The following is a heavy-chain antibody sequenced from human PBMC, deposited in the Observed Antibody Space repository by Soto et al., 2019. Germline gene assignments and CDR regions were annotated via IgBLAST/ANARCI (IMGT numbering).Heavy chain of an antibody. CDR3: VRRYDPYSFDY. CDR2: VYGSDDK. D-gene: IGHD1-1*01. CDR1: GFSLTTSAVA. J-gene: IGHJ4*02. V-gene: IGHV2-5*04. Sequence: QITLQESGPTLVKPTQTLTLTCTFSGFSLTTSAVAVGWIRQPPGKALEWLAIVYGSDDKFYNPSLKSSLTITKDNSKKQVVLTLTDMDPVDTGTYFCVRRYDPYSFDYWGQGTLVTVSS.